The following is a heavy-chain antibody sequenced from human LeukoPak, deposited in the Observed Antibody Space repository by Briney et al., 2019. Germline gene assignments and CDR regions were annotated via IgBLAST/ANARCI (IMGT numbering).Heavy chain of an antibody. CDR3: ARDGRFGVVIKD. CDR2: IIPILGIA. CDR1: GGTFSSYT. V-gene: IGHV1-69*04. D-gene: IGHD3-3*01. Sequence: SVKVSCKASGGTFSSYTISWVRQAPGQGLEWMGRIIPILGIANYAQKFQGRVTITADKSTSTAYMELSSLRSEDPAVYYCARDGRFGVVIKDWGQGTLVTVSS. J-gene: IGHJ4*02.